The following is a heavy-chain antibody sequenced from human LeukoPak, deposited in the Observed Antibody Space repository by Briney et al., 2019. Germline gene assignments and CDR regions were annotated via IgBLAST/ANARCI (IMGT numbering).Heavy chain of an antibody. CDR2: ISGGGGST. J-gene: IGHJ4*02. Sequence: GGSLRLSCAASGFTFSTYAMSWVRQAPGKGLEWVSGISGGGGSTYYADSVKGRFTISRDNPKNTLYLQMKSLRSEDTAIYYCAKTGDNCAYNCYFEYWGQGTLVTVSS. V-gene: IGHV3-23*01. D-gene: IGHD3-16*01. CDR3: AKTGDNCAYNCYFEY. CDR1: GFTFSTYA.